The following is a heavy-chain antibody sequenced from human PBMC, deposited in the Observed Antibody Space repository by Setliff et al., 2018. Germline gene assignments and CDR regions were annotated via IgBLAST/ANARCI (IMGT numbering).Heavy chain of an antibody. Sequence: HPGGSLRLSCAGSGFTFNTYWMTWVRQAPGKGLEWVASITHDGSKTYILDSVKGRFTISRDNTKNSLYLQMNSLRGEDTAVYHCTRDQDYYGMDVWGQGTTVTAP. CDR3: TRDQDYYGMDV. CDR2: ITHDGSKT. CDR1: GFTFNTYW. V-gene: IGHV3-7*01. J-gene: IGHJ6*02.